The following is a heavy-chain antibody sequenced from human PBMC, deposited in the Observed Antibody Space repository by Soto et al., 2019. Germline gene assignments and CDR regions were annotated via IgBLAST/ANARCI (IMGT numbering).Heavy chain of an antibody. CDR3: AKDYSASLRAFDI. CDR1: GFTFDDYA. V-gene: IGHV3-9*01. J-gene: IGHJ3*02. CDR2: ITWNSGSI. Sequence: ESGGGLVQPGRSLRLSCAASGFTFDDYAMHWVRQVPGKGLEWVSGITWNSGSIGYADSVRGRFTISRDNAKNSLYLQMNSLRAEDTALYHCAKDYSASLRAFDIWGQGTMVTVSS. D-gene: IGHD5-18*01.